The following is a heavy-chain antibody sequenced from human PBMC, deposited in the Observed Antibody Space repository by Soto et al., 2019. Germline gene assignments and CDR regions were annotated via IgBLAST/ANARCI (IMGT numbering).Heavy chain of an antibody. J-gene: IGHJ5*02. Sequence: PSETLSLTCAVYGGSFSGYYWSWIRQPPGKGLEWIGEINHSGSTNYNPSLKSRVTISVDTSKNQFSLKLSSVTAADTAVYYCARVPHSSSRWFDPWGQGTLVTVSS. D-gene: IGHD6-6*01. CDR1: GGSFSGYY. V-gene: IGHV4-34*01. CDR2: INHSGST. CDR3: ARVPHSSSRWFDP.